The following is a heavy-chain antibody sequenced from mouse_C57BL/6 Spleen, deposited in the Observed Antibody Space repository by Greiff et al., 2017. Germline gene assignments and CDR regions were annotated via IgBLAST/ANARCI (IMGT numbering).Heavy chain of an antibody. Sequence: VQLQQSGAELVRPGTSVKVSCKASGYAFTNYLIEWVKQRPGQGLEWIGVIIPGSGGTNYNEKFKGKATLTADTSSSTAYMQLSSLTSEDSAVYYCARSEVTFAYWGQGTLVTVSA. V-gene: IGHV1-54*01. CDR2: IIPGSGGT. D-gene: IGHD2-1*01. J-gene: IGHJ3*01. CDR3: ARSEVTFAY. CDR1: GYAFTNYL.